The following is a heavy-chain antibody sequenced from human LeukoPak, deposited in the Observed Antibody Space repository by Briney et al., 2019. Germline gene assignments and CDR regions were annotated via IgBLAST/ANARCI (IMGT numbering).Heavy chain of an antibody. J-gene: IGHJ4*02. D-gene: IGHD3-9*01. Sequence: SETLSLTCTVSGGSISSGDYYWSWIRQPPGKGLEWIGYIYYSGSTYYNPSLKSRVTISVDTSKNQFSLKLGSVTAADTAVYYCARNFVAIGGYYFDYWGQGTLVTVSS. CDR2: IYYSGST. V-gene: IGHV4-30-4*01. CDR1: GGSISSGDYY. CDR3: ARNFVAIGGYYFDY.